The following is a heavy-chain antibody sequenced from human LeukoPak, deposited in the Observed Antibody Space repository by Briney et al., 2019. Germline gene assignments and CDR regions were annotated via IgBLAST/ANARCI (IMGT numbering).Heavy chain of an antibody. CDR3: ARDGQSYQQLVD. Sequence: ASVKVSCKTSGYTFISFGISWVRQAPGQGLEWMGWISTFNGITTSAQRLQGRVTMTTDTSTSTAYMELRSLRSEDTAVYYCARDGQSYQQLVDWGQGTLVTVSS. CDR2: ISTFNGIT. J-gene: IGHJ4*02. D-gene: IGHD6-13*01. CDR1: GYTFISFG. V-gene: IGHV1-18*01.